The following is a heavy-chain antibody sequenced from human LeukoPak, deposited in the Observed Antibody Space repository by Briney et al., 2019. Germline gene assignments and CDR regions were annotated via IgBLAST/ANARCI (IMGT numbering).Heavy chain of an antibody. J-gene: IGHJ4*02. V-gene: IGHV3-30*03. Sequence: PGGSLRLSCAASGFTFSSYGMHWVRQAPGKGLEWVAVISYGGSNRYYADSVKGRFTISRDNAKNSLYLQMNSLRPEDTAVYYCARFGYNDFDYWGQGTLVTVS. CDR3: ARFGYNDFDY. D-gene: IGHD5-24*01. CDR1: GFTFSSYG. CDR2: ISYGGSNR.